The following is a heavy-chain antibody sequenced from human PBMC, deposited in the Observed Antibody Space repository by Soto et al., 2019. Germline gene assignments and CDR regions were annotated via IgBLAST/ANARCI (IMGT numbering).Heavy chain of an antibody. CDR2: ISPDNGNT. D-gene: IGHD5-12*01. Sequence: ASVKVSCKASGYTFTIYGINWVRQAPGQGLEWMGWISPDNGNTNYAQKLQGRVTMTTDTSTSTAYMELRSLRSDDTAVHYCARALGYSGYAGMDVWGQGTTVTVSS. CDR1: GYTFTIYG. V-gene: IGHV1-18*01. J-gene: IGHJ6*02. CDR3: ARALGYSGYAGMDV.